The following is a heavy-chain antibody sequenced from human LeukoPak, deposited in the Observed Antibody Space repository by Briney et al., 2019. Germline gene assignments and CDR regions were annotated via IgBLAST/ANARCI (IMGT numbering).Heavy chain of an antibody. D-gene: IGHD3-16*01. CDR3: VRDQGGAVSY. J-gene: IGHJ4*02. Sequence: PGGSLRLSCAASGFTFSSYAMHWVRQAPGKGLEWVAVISHDGHNIYYADSVKGRFTISRDNSKNTLYLQMNSVRAEDTAVYYCVRDQGGAVSYWGQGTLVTVSS. CDR1: GFTFSSYA. V-gene: IGHV3-30*04. CDR2: ISHDGHNI.